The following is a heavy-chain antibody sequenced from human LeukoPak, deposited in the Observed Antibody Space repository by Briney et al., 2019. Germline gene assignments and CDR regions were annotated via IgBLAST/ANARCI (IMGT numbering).Heavy chain of an antibody. J-gene: IGHJ5*02. V-gene: IGHV4-39*07. D-gene: IGHD3-10*01. CDR2: IYYSGST. Sequence: TSETLSLTCTVSGGSISSSSYYWGWIRQPPGKGLEWIGSIYYSGSTYYNPSLKSRVTISVDTSKNQFSLKLSSVTAADTAVYYCARAGLASLLWFGELLYGEGNWFDPWGQGTLVTVSS. CDR3: ARAGLASLLWFGELLYGEGNWFDP. CDR1: GGSISSSSYY.